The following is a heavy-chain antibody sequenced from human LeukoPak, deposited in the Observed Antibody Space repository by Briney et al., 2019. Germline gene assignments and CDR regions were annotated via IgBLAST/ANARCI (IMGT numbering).Heavy chain of an antibody. J-gene: IGHJ4*02. CDR1: GYTFTGYY. CDR2: INPNSGGT. Sequence: ASVKVSFKASGYTFTGYYMHWVRQAPGQGLEWMGWINPNSGGTNYARKFQGRVTMTRDTSISTAYMELSRLRSDDTAVYYCARGVIHSGGVFDYWGQGTLVTVSS. V-gene: IGHV1-2*02. CDR3: ARGVIHSGGVFDY. D-gene: IGHD3-3*01.